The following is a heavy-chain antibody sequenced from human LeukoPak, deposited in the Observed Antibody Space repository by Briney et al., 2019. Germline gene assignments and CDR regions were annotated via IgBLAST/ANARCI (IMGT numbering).Heavy chain of an antibody. CDR3: ARAGFGELLVAAFDI. CDR2: IRFDGRYE. D-gene: IGHD1-26*01. V-gene: IGHV3-30*02. J-gene: IGHJ3*02. Sequence: GGSLRLSCEASGFMFIGYGMHWVRQTPGGGLEWVAFIRFDGRYEYYTHSVNGRFTISRDNSRNTLYLQMRSLRSEDTAVYYCARAGFGELLVAAFDIWGQGTMVTVSS. CDR1: GFMFIGYG.